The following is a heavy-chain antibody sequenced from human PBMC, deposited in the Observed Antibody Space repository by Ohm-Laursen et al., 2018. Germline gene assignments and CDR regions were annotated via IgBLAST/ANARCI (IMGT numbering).Heavy chain of an antibody. D-gene: IGHD3-10*01. CDR1: GFTFSSYE. Sequence: SLRLSCSASGFTFSSYEMNWVCQAPGKGLEWVASIKQDGTEKHYVESMQGRFTISRDNAKNSVYLQMNSLRAEDTAVYYCARTFRDYYYYGMDVWGQGTTVTVSS. J-gene: IGHJ6*02. CDR2: IKQDGTEK. V-gene: IGHV3-7*01. CDR3: ARTFRDYYYYGMDV.